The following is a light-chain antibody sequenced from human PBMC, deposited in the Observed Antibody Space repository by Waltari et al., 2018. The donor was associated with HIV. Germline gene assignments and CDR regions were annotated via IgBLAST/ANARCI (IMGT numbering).Light chain of an antibody. CDR3: CSYAGSRTWV. CDR1: SRDIGGYND. Sequence: QSALTQPASVSGSPGQSITISCTGTSRDIGGYNDVSWYQQHPGKAPKIMIYDVSKRPSGVSNRFSGSKSGNTASLTISGLQAEDETDYYCCSYAGSRTWVFGGGTKLTVL. J-gene: IGLJ3*02. CDR2: DVS. V-gene: IGLV2-23*02.